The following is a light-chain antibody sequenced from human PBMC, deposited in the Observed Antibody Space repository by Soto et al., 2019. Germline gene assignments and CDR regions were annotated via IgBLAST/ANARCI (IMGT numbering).Light chain of an antibody. J-gene: IGLJ1*01. CDR1: SSDIGDYNY. CDR3: SSYRSGSTYV. V-gene: IGLV2-14*01. Sequence: ALTQPASVSGSPGQSITISCTGTSSDIGDYNYVSWYQQHPGKAPKLMIYDVSNRPSGVSNRFSGSKSGNTASLTISGLQAEDEADYYCSSYRSGSTYVFGTGTKVTVL. CDR2: DVS.